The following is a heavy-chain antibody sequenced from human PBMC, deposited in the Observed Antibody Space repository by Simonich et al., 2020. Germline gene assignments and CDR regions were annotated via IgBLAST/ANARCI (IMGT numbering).Heavy chain of an antibody. D-gene: IGHD2-21*02. Sequence: EVQLVESGGGLVQPGGSLRLSCAASGFTFSSYWMSWVRQAPGKGLEWVANIKQEGSEKYYVDSVKGRFTIPRDNAKNSLYLQMNSLRAEDTAVYYCARDGVGTAYYYYMDVWGKGTTVTVSS. CDR3: ARDGVGTAYYYYMDV. V-gene: IGHV3-7*01. CDR2: IKQEGSEK. CDR1: GFTFSSYW. J-gene: IGHJ6*03.